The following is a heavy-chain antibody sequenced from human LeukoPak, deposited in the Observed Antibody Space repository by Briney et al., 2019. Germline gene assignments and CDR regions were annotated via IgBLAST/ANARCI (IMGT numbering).Heavy chain of an antibody. CDR3: ARDGERLTYYYYYYYMDV. J-gene: IGHJ6*03. Sequence: GAAVKVSCKASGYTFTGYYMHWVRQAPGQGLEWMGWINPNSGGTNYAQKFQGRVTMTRDTSISTAYMELSRLRSDDTAVYYCARDGERLTYYYYYYYMDVWGKGTTITVSS. D-gene: IGHD3-10*01. CDR2: INPNSGGT. CDR1: GYTFTGYY. V-gene: IGHV1-2*02.